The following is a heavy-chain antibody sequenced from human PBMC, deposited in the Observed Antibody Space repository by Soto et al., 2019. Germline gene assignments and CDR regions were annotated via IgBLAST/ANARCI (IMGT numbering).Heavy chain of an antibody. D-gene: IGHD2-15*01. Sequence: QVQLKESGPGLVKPSGTLSLTCAVSGDSMSSDNWWCLVRQPRGKGRERVGEIYQSGTTNYNPSLQSRVTISVDKSNNQFSLTLNAVTAADTAVYYCARHCRGYGPSYWGQGTLVTVSS. J-gene: IGHJ4*02. CDR1: GDSMSSDNW. CDR2: IYQSGTT. V-gene: IGHV4-4*02. CDR3: ARHCRGYGPSY.